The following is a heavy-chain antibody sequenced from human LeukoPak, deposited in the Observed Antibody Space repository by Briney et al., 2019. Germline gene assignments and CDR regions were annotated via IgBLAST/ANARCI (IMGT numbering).Heavy chain of an antibody. Sequence: GGSLRLSCAASGFTFNDAWMNWVRQAPGKGLEWVGRIKSKSDGGTTEYAAPVKGRFTISTDASKNTLYLQMNSLGTEDTAVYYCTTYYCSGGRCYHFDYWGQGSLVTVSP. V-gene: IGHV3-15*07. CDR1: GFTFNDAW. D-gene: IGHD2-15*01. CDR3: TTYYCSGGRCYHFDY. CDR2: IKSKSDGGTT. J-gene: IGHJ4*02.